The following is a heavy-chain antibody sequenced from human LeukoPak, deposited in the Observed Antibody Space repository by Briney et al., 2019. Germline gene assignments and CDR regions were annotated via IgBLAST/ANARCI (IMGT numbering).Heavy chain of an antibody. CDR3: AKDSGSSNYYYGLDV. CDR1: GFTFSSYA. Sequence: GGSLRLSCAASGFTFSSYALTWVRQAPGKGLEWVSSISDDGSKKYYADSVKGRFTISRDNSKNTLSLQLNSLRGDDTGMYFCAKDSGSSNYYYGLDVWGQGTTVTVSS. V-gene: IGHV3-30*18. D-gene: IGHD6-13*01. CDR2: ISDDGSKK. J-gene: IGHJ6*02.